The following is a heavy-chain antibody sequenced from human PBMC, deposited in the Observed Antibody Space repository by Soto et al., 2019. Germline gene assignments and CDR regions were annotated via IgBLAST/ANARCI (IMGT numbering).Heavy chain of an antibody. D-gene: IGHD3-9*01. CDR3: ARGQNFDWDPMIDY. V-gene: IGHV1-18*01. CDR1: GYTFTSYG. CDR2: ISAYNGNT. J-gene: IGHJ4*02. Sequence: ASVKVSCKASGYTFTSYGSSWVRQAPGQGLEWMGWISAYNGNTNYAQKLQGRVTMTTDTSTSTAYMELRSLRSDDTAVYYCARGQNFDWDPMIDYWGQGTLVTVSS.